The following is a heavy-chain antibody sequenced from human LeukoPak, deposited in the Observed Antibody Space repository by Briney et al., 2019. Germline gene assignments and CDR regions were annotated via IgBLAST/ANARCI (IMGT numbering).Heavy chain of an antibody. CDR1: GFTFSSYD. J-gene: IGHJ5*02. Sequence: PGGSLRLSCAASGFTFSSYDMSWVRQAPGKGLEWVAVISHHGSNKFYADSVKGRFTISRDNSNNMMYLQMNGLRAEDTAVYYCANIRNWGFNWFDPWGQGTLVTVFS. CDR2: ISHHGSNK. CDR3: ANIRNWGFNWFDP. V-gene: IGHV3-30*18. D-gene: IGHD7-27*01.